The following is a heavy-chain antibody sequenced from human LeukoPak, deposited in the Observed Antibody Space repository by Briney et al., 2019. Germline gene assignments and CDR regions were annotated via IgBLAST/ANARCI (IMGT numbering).Heavy chain of an antibody. CDR3: ARPRLEYCSGGSCFDAFDI. Sequence: GGSLRLSCAASGFTFSAYNMNWVRRTPGKGLEWVSAISGSGSTTYYADSVKGRFTISRDNSKNTLFLQMNSLTAEDTAIYSCARPRLEYCSGGSCFDAFDIWGQGTMVTVSS. V-gene: IGHV3-23*01. CDR2: ISGSGSTT. J-gene: IGHJ3*02. D-gene: IGHD2-15*01. CDR1: GFTFSAYN.